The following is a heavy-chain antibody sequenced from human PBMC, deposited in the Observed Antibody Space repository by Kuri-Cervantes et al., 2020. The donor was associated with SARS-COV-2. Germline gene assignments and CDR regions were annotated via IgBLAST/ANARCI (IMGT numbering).Heavy chain of an antibody. J-gene: IGHJ4*02. D-gene: IGHD7-27*01. Sequence: GSLSLTCAVYGGSFSGYYWSWIRQPPGKGLEWIGEINHSGSTNYNPSLKSRVTISVDTSKNQFSLKLSSVTAADTAVYYCARGPGNWGGFDYWGQGTLVTVSS. CDR2: INHSGST. CDR1: GGSFSGYY. CDR3: ARGPGNWGGFDY. V-gene: IGHV4-34*01.